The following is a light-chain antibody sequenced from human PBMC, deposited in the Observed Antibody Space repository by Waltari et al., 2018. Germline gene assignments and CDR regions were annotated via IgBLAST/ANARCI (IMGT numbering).Light chain of an antibody. CDR2: ELS. CDR3: MQSIQFPVT. V-gene: IGKV2D-29*02. Sequence: DIVMTQTPLSLSVTPGQAAAISCKSSQRLLHSDGKTYLYWYLQKPGQSPHLLIYELSNRVPGVPDRFSGTGSGTDFTLKISRVEAEDVGVYYCMQSIQFPVTFGGGTKVEIK. J-gene: IGKJ4*01. CDR1: QRLLHSDGKTY.